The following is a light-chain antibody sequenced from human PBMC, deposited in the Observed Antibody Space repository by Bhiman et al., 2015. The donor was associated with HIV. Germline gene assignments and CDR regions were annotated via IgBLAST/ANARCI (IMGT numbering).Light chain of an antibody. CDR2: RNN. CDR1: SSNIGSKY. Sequence: QSVLTQPPSASGTPGQRVTISCSGSSSNIGSKYVYWYQQLPGTAPKLLIYRNNQRPSGVPDRFSGSKSGTSASLAISGLRSEDEADYYCAAWDDSLKGVFGTGTKVTV. V-gene: IGLV1-47*01. CDR3: AAWDDSLKGV. J-gene: IGLJ1*01.